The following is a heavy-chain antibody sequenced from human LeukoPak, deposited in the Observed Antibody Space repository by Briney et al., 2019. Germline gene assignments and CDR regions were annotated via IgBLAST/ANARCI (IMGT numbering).Heavy chain of an antibody. V-gene: IGHV3-21*01. CDR2: ISSSSSYI. Sequence: GGSLRLSCAASGFTFSSYSMNWVRQAPGKGLEWVSSISSSSSYIYYADSVKGRFTISRDNAKNSLYLQMNSLRAEDTAVYYCARDGYAGPTYYYGMDVWGQGTTVTVSS. CDR1: GFTFSSYS. D-gene: IGHD5-18*01. J-gene: IGHJ6*02. CDR3: ARDGYAGPTYYYGMDV.